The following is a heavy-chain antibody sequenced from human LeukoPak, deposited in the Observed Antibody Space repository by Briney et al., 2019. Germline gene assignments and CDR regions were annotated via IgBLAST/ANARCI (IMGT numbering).Heavy chain of an antibody. CDR3: ATTPSGNYLIDC. CDR2: ISAYNGNT. CDR1: GYSFTSYG. Sequence: GASVKVSCKASGYSFTSYGISWVRQATGQGLEWMGWISAYNGNTNYAQKLQGRVTMTTDTSTSTAYMELRSLRSDDTAVYYCATTPSGNYLIDCWGQGTLVTVSS. V-gene: IGHV1-18*01. J-gene: IGHJ4*02. D-gene: IGHD1-7*01.